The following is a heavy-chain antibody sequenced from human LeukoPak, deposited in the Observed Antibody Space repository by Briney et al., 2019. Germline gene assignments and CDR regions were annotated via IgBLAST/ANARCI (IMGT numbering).Heavy chain of an antibody. CDR3: ARANFLYCSSTTCLFDY. J-gene: IGHJ4*02. Sequence: ASVKVSCKASGYTFTDYYIHWVRQAPGQGLGWMAWINPNSGGTYYAQNFHDRITLTRDTSISTAHMEVSRLRSDDTAVYYCARANFLYCSSTTCLFDYWGQGTLVTVSS. CDR1: GYTFTDYY. CDR2: INPNSGGT. D-gene: IGHD2-2*01. V-gene: IGHV1-2*02.